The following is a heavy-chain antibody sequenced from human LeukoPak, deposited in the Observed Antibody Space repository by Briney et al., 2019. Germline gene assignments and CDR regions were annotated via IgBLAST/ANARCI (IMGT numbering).Heavy chain of an antibody. D-gene: IGHD3-10*01. CDR2: IWYDGSNT. CDR3: AKRSGGSGSYYNQYFQH. V-gene: IGHV3-33*06. CDR1: GFTFSNYG. J-gene: IGHJ1*01. Sequence: GRSLRLSCAASGFTFSNYGMHWVRQAPGKGLEWVAIIWYDGSNTYYADSVKGRFTISKDNSKNTLYLQMNSLRAEDTAVYYCAKRSGGSGSYYNQYFQHWGQGTLVTVSS.